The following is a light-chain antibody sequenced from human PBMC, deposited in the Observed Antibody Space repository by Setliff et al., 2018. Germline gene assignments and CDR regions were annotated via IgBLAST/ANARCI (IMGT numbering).Light chain of an antibody. J-gene: IGLJ2*01. Sequence: QSVLTQPASVSGSPGQSITISCTGTSSDVGGYKYVSWYQQHPGKAPKLMIYDVSIRPAGVSNRFSGSKSGNTASLTISGLQAEDEADYYCSSYASSNTPLIFGGGTKVTVL. CDR3: SSYASSNTPLI. V-gene: IGLV2-14*01. CDR2: DVS. CDR1: SSDVGGYKY.